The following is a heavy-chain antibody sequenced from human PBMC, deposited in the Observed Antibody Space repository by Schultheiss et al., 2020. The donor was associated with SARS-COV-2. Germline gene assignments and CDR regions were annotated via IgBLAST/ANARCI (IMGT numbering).Heavy chain of an antibody. CDR2: IYHDGST. V-gene: IGHV4-4*02. Sequence: GSLRLSCAVSGGSINSDNWWSWVRQPPGKGLEWIGEIYHDGSTNYNPSLRSRVTMSVDKSKNQFSLKLTSVTAADTALYYCARDVIVVVPEDYYYYGMDVWGQGTTVTVSS. D-gene: IGHD2-2*01. CDR1: GGSINSDNW. J-gene: IGHJ6*02. CDR3: ARDVIVVVPEDYYYYGMDV.